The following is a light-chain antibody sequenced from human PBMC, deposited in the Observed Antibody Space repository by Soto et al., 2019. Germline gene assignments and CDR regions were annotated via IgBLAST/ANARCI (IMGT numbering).Light chain of an antibody. V-gene: IGLV2-23*01. Sequence: QSALTQPASVSGSPGQSITISCTGTSSDVGSYNLVSWYQQHPGKAPKLMIYEGSKRPSGVSNRFSGSKSGNTASLTISGLQDEDEAGYYCCSYAGPHVVFGGGTKLTVL. J-gene: IGLJ2*01. CDR2: EGS. CDR3: CSYAGPHVV. CDR1: SSDVGSYNL.